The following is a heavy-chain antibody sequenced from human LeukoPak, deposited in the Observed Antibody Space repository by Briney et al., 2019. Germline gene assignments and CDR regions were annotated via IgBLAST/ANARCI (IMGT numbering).Heavy chain of an antibody. V-gene: IGHV4-4*07. J-gene: IGHJ4*02. CDR3: ATEGPLIWRPPHFES. D-gene: IGHD2-15*01. CDR2: IYSSGIT. Sequence: SSETLSLTCTVSGISVSNYYWAWVRQPAGKGPEWIGRIYSSGITNYNPSLRSRVSVSLDTFKNQFSLKLNSVTAADTAVYYCATEGPLIWRPPHFESWGQGTLVIVSS. CDR1: GISVSNYY.